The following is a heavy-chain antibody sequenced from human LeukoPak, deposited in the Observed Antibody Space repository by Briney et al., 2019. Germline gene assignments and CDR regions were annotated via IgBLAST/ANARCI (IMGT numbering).Heavy chain of an antibody. CDR1: GFTFSSYA. CDR3: AKDSDYTLYGELDC. J-gene: IGHJ4*02. V-gene: IGHV3-23*01. D-gene: IGHD3-16*02. Sequence: GGSLRLSCAASGFTFSSYAMSWVRQAPGKGLEWVSAIRGSGGSTYYADSVKGRFTISRDNSKNTLYLQMNSLRAEDTAVYYCAKDSDYTLYGELDCWGQGTLVTVSS. CDR2: IRGSGGST.